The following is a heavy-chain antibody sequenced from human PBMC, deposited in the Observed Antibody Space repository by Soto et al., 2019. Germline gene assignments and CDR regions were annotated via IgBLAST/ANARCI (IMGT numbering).Heavy chain of an antibody. Sequence: QVQLVESGGGVVQPGRSLRLSCAASGFTFSSYGMHWVRQAPGKGLEWVAVIWYDGSNKYYADSVKGRFTISRDNSKNTLYLQMNSLRAEDTAVYYCARDGKVYDFDSWGQGTLVTVSS. J-gene: IGHJ4*02. CDR2: IWYDGSNK. CDR3: ARDGKVYDFDS. D-gene: IGHD1-26*01. V-gene: IGHV3-33*01. CDR1: GFTFSSYG.